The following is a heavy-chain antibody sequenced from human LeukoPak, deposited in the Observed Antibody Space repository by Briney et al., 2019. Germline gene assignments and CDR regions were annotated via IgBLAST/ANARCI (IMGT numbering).Heavy chain of an antibody. Sequence: SETLSLTCTVSGGSISSYCWSWIRQPPGKGLEWIGYIYYSGSTNYNPSLKSRVTISVDTSKNQFSLKLSSVTAADTAVYYCARDRGYSYDYWGQGTLVTVSS. V-gene: IGHV4-59*01. J-gene: IGHJ4*02. CDR1: GGSISSYC. D-gene: IGHD5-18*01. CDR3: ARDRGYSYDY. CDR2: IYYSGST.